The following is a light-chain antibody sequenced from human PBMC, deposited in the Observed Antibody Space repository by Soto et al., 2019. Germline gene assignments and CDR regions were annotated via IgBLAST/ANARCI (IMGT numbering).Light chain of an antibody. CDR1: SSDVGRYDY. J-gene: IGLJ1*01. V-gene: IGLV2-11*01. Sequence: QSALTQLRSVAGSPGQSVTISCTGTSSDVGRYDYVSWYQQHPGKAPKLIIYDVTERPAGVPDRFSGSKSGNTASLTISGLQAEHEADYSCCSFAGSFSDVFGGGTKVTV. CDR3: CSFAGSFSDV. CDR2: DVT.